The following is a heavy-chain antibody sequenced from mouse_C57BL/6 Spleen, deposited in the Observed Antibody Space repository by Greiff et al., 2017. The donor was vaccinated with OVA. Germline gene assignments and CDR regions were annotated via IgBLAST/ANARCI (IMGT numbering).Heavy chain of an antibody. Sequence: VQLQQSGPELVKPGDSVKISCKASGYSFTGYFMNWVMQSHGKSLEWIGRINPYNGDTFYNQKFKGKATLTVDKSSSTAHMELRSLTSEDSAVYYCASGYYGSSWGDYWGQGTTLTVSS. V-gene: IGHV1-20*01. CDR3: ASGYYGSSWGDY. CDR1: GYSFTGYF. J-gene: IGHJ2*01. D-gene: IGHD1-1*01. CDR2: INPYNGDT.